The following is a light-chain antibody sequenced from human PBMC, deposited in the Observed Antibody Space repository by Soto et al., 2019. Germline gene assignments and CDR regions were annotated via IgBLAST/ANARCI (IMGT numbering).Light chain of an antibody. CDR3: QQYDNLPLT. V-gene: IGKV1-33*01. Sequence: DIQMTQSPSSLSASVGDRVTITCQASQDISNYLNWYKQKPGKAPKVMSYDASNLETGVPSRFSGSGSGTDFTFTISSLQPEDIETYYCQQYDNLPLTFGGGTKVDIK. J-gene: IGKJ4*01. CDR1: QDISNY. CDR2: DAS.